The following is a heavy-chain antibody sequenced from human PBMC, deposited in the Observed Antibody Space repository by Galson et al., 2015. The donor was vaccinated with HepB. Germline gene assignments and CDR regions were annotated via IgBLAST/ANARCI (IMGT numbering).Heavy chain of an antibody. CDR1: GFTFSSYS. CDR3: ARDQESLLRYFDWFDYYYYGMDV. V-gene: IGHV3-21*01. J-gene: IGHJ6*02. D-gene: IGHD3-9*01. CDR2: ISSSSSYI. Sequence: SLRLSCAASGFTFSSYSMNWVRQAPGKGLEWVSSISSSSSYIYYADSVKGRFTISRDNAKNSLYLQMNSLRAEDTAVYYCARDQESLLRYFDWFDYYYYGMDVWGQGTTVTVSS.